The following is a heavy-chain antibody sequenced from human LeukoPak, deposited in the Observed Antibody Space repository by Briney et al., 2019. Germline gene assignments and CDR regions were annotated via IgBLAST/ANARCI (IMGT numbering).Heavy chain of an antibody. J-gene: IGHJ3*02. CDR1: GGSISSYY. CDR2: IYYSGST. Sequence: SETLSLTCTVSGGSISSYYWSWIRQPPGKGLEWIGYIYYSGSTNYNPSLKSRVTISVDTSKNQFSLKLNSVTAADTAVYYCASLARGMAFDIWGQGTMVTVSS. D-gene: IGHD3-16*01. CDR3: ASLARGMAFDI. V-gene: IGHV4-59*01.